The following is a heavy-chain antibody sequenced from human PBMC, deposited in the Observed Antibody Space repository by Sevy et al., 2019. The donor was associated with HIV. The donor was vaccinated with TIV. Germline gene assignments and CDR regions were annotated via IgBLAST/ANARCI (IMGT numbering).Heavy chain of an antibody. CDR2: IYYNGHI. Sequence: SETLSLTCTVSGGAITSLYWNWIRQPPGKGLEWIANIYYNGHINYNPSLKSRFTLSLDTSKNQFSLRPSSVTAADTAMYYCAGGNAWGRGYSWGQGTLVTVSS. CDR3: AGGNAWGRGYS. V-gene: IGHV4-59*08. D-gene: IGHD1-26*01. J-gene: IGHJ4*02. CDR1: GGAITSLY.